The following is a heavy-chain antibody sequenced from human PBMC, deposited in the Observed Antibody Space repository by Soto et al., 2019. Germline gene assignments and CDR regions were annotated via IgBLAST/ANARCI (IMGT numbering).Heavy chain of an antibody. Sequence: GSLRLSCTAAGFTFGDYAMSWFRQAPGRGLDWVGFIRSKAYGGTTEYAASVKGRFTISRDDSKSIAYLQMNSLKTEDTAVYYCTREYYYGSGSYYNALGDAFDIWGQGTMVTVSS. D-gene: IGHD3-10*01. CDR3: TREYYYGSGSYYNALGDAFDI. J-gene: IGHJ3*02. CDR2: IRSKAYGGTT. CDR1: GFTFGDYA. V-gene: IGHV3-49*03.